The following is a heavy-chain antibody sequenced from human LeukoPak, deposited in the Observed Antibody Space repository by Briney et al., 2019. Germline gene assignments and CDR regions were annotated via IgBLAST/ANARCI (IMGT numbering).Heavy chain of an antibody. V-gene: IGHV4-34*01. D-gene: IGHD5-12*01. CDR1: GGSFSDYY. Sequence: SETLSLTCAVYGGSFSDYYWNWIRQPPGKGLEWIGEINHSGSTNYNPSLKSRVTISVDTSKNQFSLKLSSVTAADTAVYYCARARQGYSGYDYYWFDSWGQGTLVTVSS. CDR3: ARARQGYSGYDYYWFDS. CDR2: INHSGST. J-gene: IGHJ5*01.